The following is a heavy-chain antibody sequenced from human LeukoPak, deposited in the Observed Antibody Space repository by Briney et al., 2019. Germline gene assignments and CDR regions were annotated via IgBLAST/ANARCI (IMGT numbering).Heavy chain of an antibody. CDR1: GGSISSYY. J-gene: IGHJ4*02. D-gene: IGHD5-12*01. Sequence: PSETLSLTCTVSGGSISSYYWSWIRQPPGKGLEWIGYIYYSGSTNYNPSLKSRVTISVDTSKNQFSLKLSSVTAADTAVYYCEASMVATMGFDYWGQGTLVTVSS. CDR2: IYYSGST. CDR3: EASMVATMGFDY. V-gene: IGHV4-59*08.